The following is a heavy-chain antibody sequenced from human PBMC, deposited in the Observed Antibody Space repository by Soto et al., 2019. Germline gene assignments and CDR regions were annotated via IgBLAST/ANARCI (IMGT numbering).Heavy chain of an antibody. J-gene: IGHJ6*02. V-gene: IGHV4-39*01. Sequence: SETLSLTCTVSGGSISSSDYYWGWIRQPPGKGLEWIGNIYYSGSASYNPSLKSRVTISVDTSKNQVSLKLSSVTAADTAVYYCARVSGIYYYGMDVWGQGTTVTVS. CDR3: ARVSGIYYYGMDV. D-gene: IGHD3-10*01. CDR1: GGSISSSDYY. CDR2: IYYSGSA.